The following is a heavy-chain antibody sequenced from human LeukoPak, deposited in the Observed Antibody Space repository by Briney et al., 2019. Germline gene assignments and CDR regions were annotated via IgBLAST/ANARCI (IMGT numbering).Heavy chain of an antibody. D-gene: IGHD4-11*01. J-gene: IGHJ4*02. CDR3: ARGVDSNFDY. V-gene: IGHV1-69*05. CDR1: GGTFTTFT. CDR2: IIPIFGTA. Sequence: ASVKVSCKASGGTFTTFTISWVRQAPGQGLEWMGGIIPIFGTANYAQKFQGRVTITTDESTSTAYMELSSLRSEDTAVYYCARGVDSNFDYWGQGTLVAVSS.